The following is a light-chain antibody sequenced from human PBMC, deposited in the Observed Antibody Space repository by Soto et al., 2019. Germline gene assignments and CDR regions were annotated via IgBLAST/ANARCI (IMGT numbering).Light chain of an antibody. Sequence: EIVMTQSPGHLSVSPGERATLSCRASQSVRSKLAWYQQKPGQAPRLLIYDASTRATGIPARFSGSGSGTEFTLTISSLQSEDFAVYYCQQDNNWPPITFGQGTRLEIK. CDR2: DAS. CDR3: QQDNNWPPIT. J-gene: IGKJ5*01. V-gene: IGKV3-15*01. CDR1: QSVRSK.